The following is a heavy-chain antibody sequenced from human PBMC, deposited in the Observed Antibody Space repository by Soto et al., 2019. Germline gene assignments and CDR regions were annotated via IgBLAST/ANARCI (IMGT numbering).Heavy chain of an antibody. V-gene: IGHV4-34*01. CDR2: INHSGST. Sequence: SETLSLTCAVYGGSFRGYYWSWIRQPPGKGLEWIGEINHSGSTNYNPSLKSRVTISVDTSKNQFSLKLSSVTAADTAVYYCARGWDIVVVPAAISGSYYYGMDVWGQGTTVT. CDR3: ARGWDIVVVPAAISGSYYYGMDV. CDR1: GGSFRGYY. D-gene: IGHD2-2*01. J-gene: IGHJ6*02.